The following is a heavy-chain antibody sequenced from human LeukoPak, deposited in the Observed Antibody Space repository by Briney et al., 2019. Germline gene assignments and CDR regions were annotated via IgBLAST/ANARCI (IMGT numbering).Heavy chain of an antibody. CDR1: GYTFTSYG. CDR2: ISAYNGNT. D-gene: IGHD3-3*01. Sequence: ASVKVSCKASGYTFTSYGISWVRQAPGQGLEWMGWISAYNGNTNYAQKLQGRVTMTTDTSTSTAYMELRSLRSDDTAVYYRARGNPRSLLPYYFDYWGQGTLVTVSS. J-gene: IGHJ4*02. V-gene: IGHV1-18*01. CDR3: ARGNPRSLLPYYFDY.